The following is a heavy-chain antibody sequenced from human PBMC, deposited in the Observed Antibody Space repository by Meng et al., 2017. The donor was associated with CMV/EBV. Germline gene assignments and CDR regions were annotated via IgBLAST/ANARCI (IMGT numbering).Heavy chain of an antibody. CDR3: ARASFRFHYYYYGMDV. V-gene: IGHV1-69*10. Sequence: SSVKVSCKASGGTFSSYAISWVRQAPGQGLEWMGGIIPILGIANYAQKFQGRVTITADKSTSTAYMELSSLRSEDTAVYYCARASFRFHYYYYGMDVWGQGTTVTVSS. CDR1: GGTFSSYA. J-gene: IGHJ6*02. D-gene: IGHD3-16*02. CDR2: IIPILGIA.